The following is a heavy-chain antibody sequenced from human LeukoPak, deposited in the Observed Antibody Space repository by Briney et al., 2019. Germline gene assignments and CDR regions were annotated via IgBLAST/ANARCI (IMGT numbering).Heavy chain of an antibody. CDR3: TTDGVGVEGATYDN. CDR1: GFTFINAW. D-gene: IGHD1-26*01. V-gene: IGHV3-15*01. CDR2: IKATAHGGTI. Sequence: GGSLRLSCAASGFTFINAWMAWVRQAPGKGLEWVGRIKATAHGGTIEYAAPVKGRFTISRDDSKNTLYLQMNSLKTEDTAVYYCTTDGVGVEGATYDNWGQGTLVSVSS. J-gene: IGHJ4*02.